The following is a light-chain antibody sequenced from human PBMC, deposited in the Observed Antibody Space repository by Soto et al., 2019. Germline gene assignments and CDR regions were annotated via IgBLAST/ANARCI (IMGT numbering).Light chain of an antibody. Sequence: DIHMTRSPSTLSASVLDIVTITFLASQSISSWLAWYQQKPGKAPKLLIYDASSLESGVPSRFSGSGSGTEFTLTISSLQSEDFAVYYCQQYNNWPPWTFGQGTKV. CDR3: QQYNNWPPWT. CDR2: DAS. V-gene: IGKV1-5*01. J-gene: IGKJ1*01. CDR1: QSISSW.